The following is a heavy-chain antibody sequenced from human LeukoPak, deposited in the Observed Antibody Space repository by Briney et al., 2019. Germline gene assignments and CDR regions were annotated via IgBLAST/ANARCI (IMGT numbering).Heavy chain of an antibody. J-gene: IGHJ4*02. D-gene: IGHD3-10*01. V-gene: IGHV3-66*01. CDR3: ARTDHHTPVGDYYGLDY. CDR2: IYSGDTT. Sequence: GGSLRLSCAASGFTFSSYAMTWVRQAPGKGLEWVSGIYSGDTTYYADSVKGRFTISRDNSKNTLYLQMNSLRAEDTAVYYCARTDHHTPVGDYYGLDYWGQGTLVTVSS. CDR1: GFTFSSYA.